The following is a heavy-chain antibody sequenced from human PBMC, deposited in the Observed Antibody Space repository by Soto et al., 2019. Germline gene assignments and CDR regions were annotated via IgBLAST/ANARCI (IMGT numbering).Heavy chain of an antibody. V-gene: IGHV3-74*01. CDR2: ISTDGSVT. CDR3: ARAPYSSGWWGFDC. J-gene: IGHJ4*02. D-gene: IGHD6-19*01. CDR1: GLTFSSYW. Sequence: EVQLVESGGGLVQPGGSLRLSCAASGLTFSSYWMHWVRQAPGKGLVWVSRISTDGSVTTYADSVKGRLTISRDNATNALYLRMNSLRTEETAVYYCARAPYSSGWWGFDCWGQVTLVTVSS.